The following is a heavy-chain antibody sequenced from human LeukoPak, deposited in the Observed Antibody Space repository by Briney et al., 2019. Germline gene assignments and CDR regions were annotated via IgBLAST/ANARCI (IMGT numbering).Heavy chain of an antibody. Sequence: GVSLRLSCAASGFTFSSYAMSWVRQDPGKGLEWVSAISGSGGSTYYADSVKGRFTISRDNSKNTLHLQMNSLRAEDTAVYYCAKAVGQWLVEFDYWGQGTLVTVSS. CDR2: ISGSGGST. CDR3: AKAVGQWLVEFDY. CDR1: GFTFSSYA. V-gene: IGHV3-23*01. J-gene: IGHJ4*02. D-gene: IGHD6-19*01.